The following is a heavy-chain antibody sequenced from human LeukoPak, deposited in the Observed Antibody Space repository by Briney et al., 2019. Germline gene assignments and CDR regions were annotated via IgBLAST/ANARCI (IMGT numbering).Heavy chain of an antibody. CDR2: ISSSSSTI. D-gene: IGHD6-6*01. CDR1: GFTFSSYS. V-gene: IGHV3-48*01. CDR3: ARDDSSLSRGAHTDYYGMDV. J-gene: IGHJ6*02. Sequence: GGSLRLSCAASGFTFSSYSMNWVRQAPGKGLEWVSYISSSSSTIYYADSVKGRFTISRDNAKNSLYLQMNSLRAEDTAVYYCARDDSSLSRGAHTDYYGMDVWGQGTTVTVSS.